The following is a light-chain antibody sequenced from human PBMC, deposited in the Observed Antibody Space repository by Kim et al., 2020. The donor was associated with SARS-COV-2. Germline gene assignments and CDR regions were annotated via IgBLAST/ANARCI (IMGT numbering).Light chain of an antibody. CDR2: LAS. CDR3: MQALHGPIA. V-gene: IGKV2-28*01. Sequence: AAIYGRPSQSRLGRDGYDYVESYVHKPRQSPQLLIYLASHRASGVPNRFSGSGSGTNFTQKISRVGGGDVGIYYYMQALHGPIAFGQGERLEIK. CDR1: QSRLGRDGYDY. J-gene: IGKJ5*01.